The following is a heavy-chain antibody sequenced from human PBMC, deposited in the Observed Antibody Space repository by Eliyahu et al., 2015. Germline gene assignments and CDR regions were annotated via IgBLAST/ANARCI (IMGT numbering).Heavy chain of an antibody. CDR3: TRVTGLVRFEY. J-gene: IGHJ4*02. Sequence: EVQLVESGGGPVKPGGSLRXPXAASGFTFSYYSMNWVRQAPGKGLEWVSSISGNSDYIYYAESVKGRFTTSRDNAKNSLYLQMNSLRAEDTAVYYCTRVTGLVRFEYWGQGILVTVSS. CDR2: ISGNSDYI. CDR1: GFTFSYYS. V-gene: IGHV3-21*01. D-gene: IGHD6-19*01.